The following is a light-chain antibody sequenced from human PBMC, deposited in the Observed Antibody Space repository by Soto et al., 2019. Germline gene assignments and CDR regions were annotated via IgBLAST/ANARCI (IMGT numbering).Light chain of an antibody. Sequence: EIVLTQSPATLSLSPGERATLSCRASQSVNSYLAWYQQKPGQAPRLLIYDASNRATGIPARFSGSGSGTDFTLTISSLEPEDFAVYYCQQRSQQRSNWFFGGGTKVEIK. CDR3: QQRSQQRSNWF. V-gene: IGKV3-11*01. J-gene: IGKJ4*01. CDR2: DAS. CDR1: QSVNSY.